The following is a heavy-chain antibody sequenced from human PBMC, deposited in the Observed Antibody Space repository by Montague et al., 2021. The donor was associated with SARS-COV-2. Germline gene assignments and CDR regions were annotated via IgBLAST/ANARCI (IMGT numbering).Heavy chain of an antibody. CDR3: ARAQNTCFIANCVNYFEV. CDR2: VHYTGST. V-gene: IGHV4-59*01. Sequence: SETLSLTCEVSGGSISTYYWSWIRQSPGKGLEWIGFVHYTGSTTYNPSPKTRVTLSLDTPKNRFALKLSSVTAADTAVYYCARAQNTCFIANCVNYFEVWGLGALVTVSS. J-gene: IGHJ4*02. D-gene: IGHD1-1*01. CDR1: GGSISTYY.